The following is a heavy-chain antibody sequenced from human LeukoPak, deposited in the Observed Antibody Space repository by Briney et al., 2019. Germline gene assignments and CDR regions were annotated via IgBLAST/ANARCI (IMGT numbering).Heavy chain of an antibody. CDR3: SAQWLVLGAFDI. D-gene: IGHD6-19*01. V-gene: IGHV3-23*01. J-gene: IGHJ3*02. CDR2: ISGSGEST. CDR1: GFTFNSYA. Sequence: SGGSLRLSCAASGFTFNSYAMSWIRQAPGKGLEWVSSISGSGESTYYADSVKGRFTISRDNSKNTLYLQMNSLRAEDTAVYYCSAQWLVLGAFDIWGQGTMVTVSS.